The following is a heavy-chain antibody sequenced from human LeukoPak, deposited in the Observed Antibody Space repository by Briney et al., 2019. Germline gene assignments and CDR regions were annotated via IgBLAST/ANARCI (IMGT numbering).Heavy chain of an antibody. J-gene: IGHJ6*03. CDR1: GGSISSYY. D-gene: IGHD3-10*01. CDR2: IYYSGST. Sequence: SETLSLTCTVSGGSISSYYWSWIRQPPGKGLEWIGYIYYSGSTNYNPSLKSRVTISVDTSKNQFSLKLSSVTAADTAVYYCARITWGHPRGPHSGSGSYYYYYYYMDVWGKGTTVTVSS. CDR3: ARITWGHPRGPHSGSGSYYYYYYYMDV. V-gene: IGHV4-59*01.